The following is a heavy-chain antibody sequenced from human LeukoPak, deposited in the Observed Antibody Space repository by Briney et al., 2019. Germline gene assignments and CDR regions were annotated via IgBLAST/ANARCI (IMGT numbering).Heavy chain of an antibody. CDR2: IYPGDSDT. D-gene: IGHD2-15*01. Sequence: GESLKISCKGSGYRFTGYWIGWVRQMPGKGLEWMGIIYPGDSDTRYRPSFQGQVTISADKSTSTAYLQWSSLKASDTAMYYCARQGEADIPGFDYWGQGTVVTVSS. CDR3: ARQGEADIPGFDY. J-gene: IGHJ4*02. V-gene: IGHV5-51*01. CDR1: GYRFTGYW.